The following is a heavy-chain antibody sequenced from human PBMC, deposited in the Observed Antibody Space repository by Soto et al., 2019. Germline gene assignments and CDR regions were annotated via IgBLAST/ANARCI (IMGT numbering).Heavy chain of an antibody. CDR1: GGSISSSSYY. CDR3: ARLYSSSWYGDY. Sequence: QLQLQESGPGLVKPSETLSLTCTVSGGSISSSSYYWGWIRQPPEKGLEWIGSIYYSGSTYYNPSLKSRVPISVATSKNQFSLTLSSVTAADTAVYYCARLYSSSWYGDYWGQGTLVTVSS. CDR2: IYYSGST. D-gene: IGHD6-13*01. J-gene: IGHJ4*02. V-gene: IGHV4-39*01.